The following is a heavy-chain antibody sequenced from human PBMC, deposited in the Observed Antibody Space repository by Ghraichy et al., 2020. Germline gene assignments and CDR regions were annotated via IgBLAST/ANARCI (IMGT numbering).Heavy chain of an antibody. D-gene: IGHD1-7*01. V-gene: IGHV3-7*01. Sequence: GGSLRLSCAASGFTFSSYWMSWVRQAPGKGLEWVANIKQDGSEKYYVDSVKGQFTISRDNAKNSLYLQMNSLRAEDTAVYYCARDKWLTGTTWFDPWGQGTLVTVSS. CDR1: GFTFSSYW. CDR2: IKQDGSEK. J-gene: IGHJ5*02. CDR3: ARDKWLTGTTWFDP.